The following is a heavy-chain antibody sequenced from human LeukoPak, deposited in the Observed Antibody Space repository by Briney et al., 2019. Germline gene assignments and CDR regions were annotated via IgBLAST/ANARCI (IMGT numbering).Heavy chain of an antibody. CDR3: ARGAWATRLGS. CDR2: IYESGTT. V-gene: IGHV4-34*01. J-gene: IGHJ4*02. Sequence: SETLSLTCAVYGESLNSYYWSWVRQPPGEGLGWIGEIYESGTTEYNPSLKSRVTISMVPSKQQFSLSLSSVTAADTAVYYCARGAWATRLGSWGLGTPVIVSS. CDR1: GESLNSYY. D-gene: IGHD2-15*01.